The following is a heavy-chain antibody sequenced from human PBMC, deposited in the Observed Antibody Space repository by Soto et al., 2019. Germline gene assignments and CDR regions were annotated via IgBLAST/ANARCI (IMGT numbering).Heavy chain of an antibody. CDR2: IVVGSGNT. V-gene: IGHV1-58*01. D-gene: IGHD3-3*01. Sequence: SVKVSCKASGFTFTSSAVQWVRQARGQRLEWIGWIVVGSGNTNYAQKFQERVTITRDMSTSTAYMELSSLRSEDTAVYYCAAELRFLEWSPGGMDVWGQGTTVTVSS. CDR3: AAELRFLEWSPGGMDV. J-gene: IGHJ6*02. CDR1: GFTFTSSA.